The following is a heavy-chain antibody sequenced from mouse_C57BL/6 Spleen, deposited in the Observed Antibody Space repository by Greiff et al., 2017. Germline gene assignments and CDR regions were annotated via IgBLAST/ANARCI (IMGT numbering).Heavy chain of an antibody. Sequence: VQLQQPGAELVRPGTSVKLSCKASGYTFTSYWMHWVKQRPGQGLEWIGVIDPSDSYTNYNQKFKGKATLTVDTSSSTAYMQLSSLTSEDSAVYYCASMEGFRGFAYWGKGTLVTVSA. CDR2: IDPSDSYT. CDR3: ASMEGFRGFAY. D-gene: IGHD1-1*02. V-gene: IGHV1-59*01. CDR1: GYTFTSYW. J-gene: IGHJ3*01.